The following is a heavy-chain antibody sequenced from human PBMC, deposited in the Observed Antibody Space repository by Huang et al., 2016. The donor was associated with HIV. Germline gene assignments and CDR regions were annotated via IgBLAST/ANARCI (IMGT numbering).Heavy chain of an antibody. V-gene: IGHV1-69*01. Sequence: QVQLVQSGAEVKKPGSSVKVSCKASGGSFRNLAIGWVRQAPGQGLEWMGGIIPTLGTANYEQKFQGRVTIIADESTSTAYMELSSLRSEDTAVYYCATVDYYDTSGPQRGYFDNWGQGTLVTVSS. CDR2: IIPTLGTA. CDR1: GGSFRNLA. D-gene: IGHD3-22*01. J-gene: IGHJ4*02. CDR3: ATVDYYDTSGPQRGYFDN.